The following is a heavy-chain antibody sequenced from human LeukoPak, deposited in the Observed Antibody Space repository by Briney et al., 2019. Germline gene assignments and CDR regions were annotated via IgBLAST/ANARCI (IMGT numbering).Heavy chain of an antibody. CDR2: IYYSVST. V-gene: IGHV4-59*08. J-gene: IGHJ3*02. D-gene: IGHD4-17*01. CDR1: GGSISSYY. CDR3: ARRRLDGDYDAFDI. Sequence: SETLSLTCTVSGGSISSYYWSWIRQPPGRGLEGVGDIYYSVSTTYNPSLKSRVTISVDTSTNQCSLTLSSVTAAHTAVYYCARRRLDGDYDAFDIWGQGTMVTVSS.